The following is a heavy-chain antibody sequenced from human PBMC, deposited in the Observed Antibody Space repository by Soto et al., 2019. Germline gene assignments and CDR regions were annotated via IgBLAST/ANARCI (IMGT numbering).Heavy chain of an antibody. CDR3: VRDRGYTGYDLQY. J-gene: IGHJ4*02. CDR2: INSGSSTI. CDR1: GFPFSSYA. V-gene: IGHV3-48*02. D-gene: IGHD5-12*01. Sequence: EVQLVESGGGLVQPGGSLRLSCAASGFPFSSYAMNWVRQAQGKGLEWVSYINSGSSTIYYADSAKGRFTISRDNAKNSLYLQMNSLRDEDTAVYFCVRDRGYTGYDLQYWGQGALVAVSS.